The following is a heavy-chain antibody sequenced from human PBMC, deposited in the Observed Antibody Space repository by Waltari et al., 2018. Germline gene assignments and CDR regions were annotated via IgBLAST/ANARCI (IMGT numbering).Heavy chain of an antibody. CDR2: FDPEDGET. V-gene: IGHV1-24*01. D-gene: IGHD3-10*01. CDR1: GCTLTDLS. CDR3: ATDLLRITMVRGAEPPA. Sequence: QVQLVQSGAEVKKPGASVKVSCKVSGCTLTDLSIHWLRQAPGQGLEWMGGFDPEDGETIYAQKFQGRVTMTEDTSTDTAYMELSSLRSEDTAVYYCATDLLRITMVRGAEPPAWGQGTTVTVSS. J-gene: IGHJ6*02.